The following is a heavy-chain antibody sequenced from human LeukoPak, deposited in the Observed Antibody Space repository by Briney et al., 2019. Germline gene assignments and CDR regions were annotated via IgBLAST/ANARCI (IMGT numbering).Heavy chain of an antibody. D-gene: IGHD6-19*01. CDR3: ARATVAGAFDF. CDR2: IYYSGST. Sequence: PSETLSLTCTVSGGSISNVGYYWSWIRQHPGKGPEWIGYIYYSGSTYYNPSLKSRVTISVDTSKNQFSLRLSSVTAADTAVYYCARATVAGAFDFWGQGTLVTVPS. CDR1: GGSISNVGYY. V-gene: IGHV4-31*03. J-gene: IGHJ4*02.